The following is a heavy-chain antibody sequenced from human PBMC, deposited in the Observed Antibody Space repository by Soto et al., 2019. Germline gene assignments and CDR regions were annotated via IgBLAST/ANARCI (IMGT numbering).Heavy chain of an antibody. CDR2: IYPGDSDT. CDR1: GYSFTSYW. CDR3: AGHSRYAPGKQYYYSGMDV. V-gene: IGHV5-51*01. D-gene: IGHD6-13*01. J-gene: IGHJ6*02. Sequence: GESLKISCKGSGYSFTSYWIGWVRQMPGKGLEWMGIIYPGDSDTRYSPSFQGQVTISADKSISTAYLQWSSLKASDTAMYYCAGHSRYAPGKQYYYSGMDVWGPGTTVTVSS.